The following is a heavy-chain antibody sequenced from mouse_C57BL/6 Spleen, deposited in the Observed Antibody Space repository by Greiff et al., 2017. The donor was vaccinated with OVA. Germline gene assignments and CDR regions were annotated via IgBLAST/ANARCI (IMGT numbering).Heavy chain of an antibody. CDR2: ISGGGGNT. V-gene: IGHV5-9*01. CDR3: AREYYGSSPFAY. J-gene: IGHJ3*01. D-gene: IGHD1-1*01. CDR1: GFTFSSYT. Sequence: DVKLVESGGGLVKPGGSLKLSCAASGFTFSSYTMSWVRQTPEKRLEWVATISGGGGNTYYPDSVKGRFTISRDNAKNTLYLQMSSLRSEDTALYYCAREYYGSSPFAYWGQGTLVTVSA.